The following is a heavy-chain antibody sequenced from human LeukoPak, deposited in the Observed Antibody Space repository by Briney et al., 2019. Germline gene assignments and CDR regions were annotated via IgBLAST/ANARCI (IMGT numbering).Heavy chain of an antibody. V-gene: IGHV3-23*01. Sequence: PGGSLRLSCAASGFTFSSYAMSCVRQAPRKGLEWVSVISGSGGSTYYADSVKGRFTISRDNSKNTLYLQMNSLRAEDTAVYYCAKDLLMVRGVTDYWGQGTLVTVSS. CDR3: AKDLLMVRGVTDY. D-gene: IGHD3-10*01. CDR2: ISGSGGST. J-gene: IGHJ4*02. CDR1: GFTFSSYA.